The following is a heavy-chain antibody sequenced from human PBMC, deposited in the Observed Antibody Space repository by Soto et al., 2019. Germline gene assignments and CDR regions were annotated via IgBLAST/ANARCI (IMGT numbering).Heavy chain of an antibody. CDR2: IWYDGSNK. CDR1: GFTFSSYG. V-gene: IGHV3-33*01. D-gene: IGHD3-9*01. J-gene: IGHJ4*02. CDR3: ARYLRGHYDILPGPT. Sequence: PGGSLRLSCAESGFTFSSYGMHWVRQAPGKGLEWVAVIWYDGSNKYYADSVKGRFTISRDNSKNTLYLQMTSLSAEDTAVYYCARYLRGHYDILPGPTWGQGTPVTVSS.